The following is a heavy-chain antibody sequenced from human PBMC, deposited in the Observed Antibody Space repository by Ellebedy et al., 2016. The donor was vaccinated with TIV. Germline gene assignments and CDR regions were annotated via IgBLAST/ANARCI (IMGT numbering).Heavy chain of an antibody. CDR1: GFTFSTYT. V-gene: IGHV3-48*02. J-gene: IGHJ5*02. D-gene: IGHD3-9*01. CDR2: ISGDGSTT. CDR3: ARGLIGRYDILNDNYTTWFDP. Sequence: GESLKISCAASGFTFSTYTMKWVRPAPGKGLECIAYISGDGSTTYVADSVKGRSTISRDNAKNSVYLQMNSLRDEDTAIYYCARGLIGRYDILNDNYTTWFDPWGQGTLVTVSS.